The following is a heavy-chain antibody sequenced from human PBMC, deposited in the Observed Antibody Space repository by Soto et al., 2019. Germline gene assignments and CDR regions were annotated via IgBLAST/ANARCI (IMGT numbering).Heavy chain of an antibody. J-gene: IGHJ4*02. Sequence: SGPTLVNPTQTLTLTCTFSGFSLSTSEMRVSWIRQPPGKAPEWLARIDWDDDKFYSTSLKTRLTISKDTSKNQVVLTMTNMDPVDTATYYCARTLYANSGYYYWDYWGQGTLVTVSS. CDR2: IDWDDDK. CDR1: GFSLSTSEMR. V-gene: IGHV2-70*04. CDR3: ARTLYANSGYYYWDY. D-gene: IGHD3-22*01.